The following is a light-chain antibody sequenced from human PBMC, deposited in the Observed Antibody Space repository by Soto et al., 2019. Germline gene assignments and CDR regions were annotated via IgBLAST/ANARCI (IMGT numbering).Light chain of an antibody. V-gene: IGKV4-1*01. CDR2: WAS. CDR1: QSVLYSSNNKNY. CDR3: QQYYSTPSWT. J-gene: IGKJ1*01. Sequence: DIVMTQSPDSLDVSLGERATINCKSSQSVLYSSNNKNYLAWYQQKPGQPPKLLIYWASTRESGVPDRFSGSGSGTDFTLTISNLQAEDVAVYYCQQYYSTPSWTFGQGTKVEIK.